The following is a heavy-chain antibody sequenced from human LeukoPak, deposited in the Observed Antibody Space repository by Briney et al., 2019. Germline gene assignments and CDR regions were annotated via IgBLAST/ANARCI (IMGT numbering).Heavy chain of an antibody. Sequence: GRSLRLSCAASGFSFSDYTINWVRQAPRKALEWVGDISSSSSYIHYADSVKGRFTTSRDNAKSSLYLQMNSLSAEDTAVYYCAEVSSTGPGGRYFQHWGQGNLVTVSS. CDR2: ISSSSSYI. J-gene: IGHJ1*01. D-gene: IGHD1-14*01. V-gene: IGHV3-21*01. CDR3: AEVSSTGPGGRYFQH. CDR1: GFSFSDYT.